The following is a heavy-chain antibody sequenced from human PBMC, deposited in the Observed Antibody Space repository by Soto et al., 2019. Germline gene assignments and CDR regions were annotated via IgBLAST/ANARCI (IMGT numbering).Heavy chain of an antibody. Sequence: ASVKVSCKASGYTFTSYDINWVRQATGEGLEWMGWMNPNSGNTGYAQKFQGRVTMTRNTYISTAYMELSSLRSEDTAVYDCARGPYATYADYPWGQGTLVSVSS. J-gene: IGHJ5*02. V-gene: IGHV1-8*01. CDR3: ARGPYATYADYP. D-gene: IGHD1-26*01. CDR1: GYTFTSYD. CDR2: MNPNSGNT.